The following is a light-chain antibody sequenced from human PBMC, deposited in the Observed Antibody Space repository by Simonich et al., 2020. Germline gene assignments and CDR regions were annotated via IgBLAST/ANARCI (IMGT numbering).Light chain of an antibody. CDR1: RSDVGGYNY. J-gene: IGLJ3*02. Sequence: QSALTQPASVSGSPGQSITISCTGTRSDVGGYNYVSWYQPHPGKAPKLIIYDVSKRPAGVSNRFSGSKSGNTASLTISGLQAEDEADYYCSSYTSSSTWVFGGGTKLTVL. CDR2: DVS. V-gene: IGLV2-14*01. CDR3: SSYTSSSTWV.